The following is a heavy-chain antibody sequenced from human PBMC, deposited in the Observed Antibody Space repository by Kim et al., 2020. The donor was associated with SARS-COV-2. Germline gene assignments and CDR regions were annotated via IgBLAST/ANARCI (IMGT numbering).Heavy chain of an antibody. Sequence: GGSLRLSCAASGFTFDDYAMHWVRQAPGKGLEWVSGTSWNSGSIGYADSVKGRFTISRDNAKNSLYLQMNSLRAEDTALYYCAKDQGAFEYYGMDVWGQGTTVTVSS. CDR3: AKDQGAFEYYGMDV. V-gene: IGHV3-9*01. CDR1: GFTFDDYA. D-gene: IGHD3-16*01. CDR2: TSWNSGSI. J-gene: IGHJ6*02.